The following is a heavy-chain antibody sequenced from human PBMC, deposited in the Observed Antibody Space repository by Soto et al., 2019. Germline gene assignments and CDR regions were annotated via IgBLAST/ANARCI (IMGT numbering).Heavy chain of an antibody. CDR2: IKSKTDGGTT. J-gene: IGHJ4*02. D-gene: IGHD2-2*01. CDR1: GFTFSNAW. CDR3: TTDRGQVPAATS. V-gene: IGHV3-15*01. Sequence: EVQLVESGGGLVKPGGSLRLYCAASGFTFSNAWMSWVRQAPGKGLEWVGRIKSKTDGGTTDYAAPVNGRFTISRDDSKNTLYLQMNSLKTEDTAVYYCTTDRGQVPAATSWGQGTLVTGSS.